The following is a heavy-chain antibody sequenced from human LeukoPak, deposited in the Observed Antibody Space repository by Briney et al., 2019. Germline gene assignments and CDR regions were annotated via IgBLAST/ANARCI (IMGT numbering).Heavy chain of an antibody. J-gene: IGHJ4*02. Sequence: GGSLILSCAASGFTFDDYGMSWVRQAPGKGLEWVSGINWNGGSTGYADSVKGRFTISRDNAKNSLYLQMNSLRAEDTALYYCARTNYYDSSGVFDYWGQGTLVTVSS. CDR3: ARTNYYDSSGVFDY. V-gene: IGHV3-20*04. CDR1: GFTFDDYG. CDR2: INWNGGST. D-gene: IGHD3-22*01.